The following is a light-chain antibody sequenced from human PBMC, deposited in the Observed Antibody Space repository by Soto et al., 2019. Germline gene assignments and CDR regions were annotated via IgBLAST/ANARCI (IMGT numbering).Light chain of an antibody. V-gene: IGKV3-20*01. CDR2: GAS. Sequence: EIVLTQSPGTLSLSPGERATLSCRASQSFSSSYLAWYQQKPGQAPRLLIYGASSRATGIPDRFSGSGSGTAFTLTIITLVPEDFVVFYYKQYGGSPFSFGPGTKVDIK. J-gene: IGKJ3*01. CDR3: KQYGGSPFS. CDR1: QSFSSSY.